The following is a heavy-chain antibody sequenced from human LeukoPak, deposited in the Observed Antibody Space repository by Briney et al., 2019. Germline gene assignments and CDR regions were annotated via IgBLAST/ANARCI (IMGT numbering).Heavy chain of an antibody. CDR2: ISYDGSNT. D-gene: IGHD3-22*01. Sequence: GGSLRLSCAASGFTFSSYGMHWVRQAPGKGLEWLAFISYDGSNTYYADSVKGRFTVSRDDSKSTLYLQMNSLRADDTAVYYCAKDGSSYYYIYYWGQGTLVTVSS. CDR3: AKDGSSYYYIYY. V-gene: IGHV3-30*02. J-gene: IGHJ4*02. CDR1: GFTFSSYG.